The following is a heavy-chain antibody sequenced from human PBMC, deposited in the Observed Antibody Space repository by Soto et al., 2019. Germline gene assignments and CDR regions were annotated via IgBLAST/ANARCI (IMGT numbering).Heavy chain of an antibody. J-gene: IGHJ4*02. CDR1: GGTFSSYA. CDR3: ARLELAYCGGDCYSTGSGGDY. D-gene: IGHD2-21*02. V-gene: IGHV1-69*01. Sequence: QVQLVQSGAEVKKPGSSVKVSCKASGGTFSSYAISWVRQAPGQGLEWMGGIIPIFGTANYAQKFQGRVTITADESTSTAYMELSSLRSEDTAVYYCARLELAYCGGDCYSTGSGGDYWGQGTLVTVSS. CDR2: IIPIFGTA.